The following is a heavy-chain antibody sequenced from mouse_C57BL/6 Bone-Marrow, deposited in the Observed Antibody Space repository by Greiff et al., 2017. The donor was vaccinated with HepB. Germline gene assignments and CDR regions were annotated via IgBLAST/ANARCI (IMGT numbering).Heavy chain of an antibody. CDR1: GYTFTSYW. CDR3: ADSYDGYYWFAY. D-gene: IGHD2-3*01. J-gene: IGHJ3*01. Sequence: QVQLQQPGAELVKPGASVKLSCKASGYTFTSYWMHWVKQRPGQGLEWIGMIHPNSGSTNYNEKFKSKATLTVDKSSSTAYMQLSSLTSEDSAVYYCADSYDGYYWFAYWCQGTLVTVSA. V-gene: IGHV1-64*01. CDR2: IHPNSGST.